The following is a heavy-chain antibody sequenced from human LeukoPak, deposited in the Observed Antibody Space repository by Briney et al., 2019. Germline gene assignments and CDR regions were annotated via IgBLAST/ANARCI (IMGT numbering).Heavy chain of an antibody. CDR1: GGSFSGYY. D-gene: IGHD7-27*01. V-gene: IGHV4-34*01. J-gene: IGHJ4*02. CDR2: INHSGST. Sequence: SETLSLTCAVYGGSFSGYYWSWIRQPPGKGLEWIGEINHSGSTNYNPSLKSRVTISVDTSKDQFSLKLSSVTAADTAVYYCARRPSGSERYFDYWGQGTLVTVSS. CDR3: ARRPSGSERYFDY.